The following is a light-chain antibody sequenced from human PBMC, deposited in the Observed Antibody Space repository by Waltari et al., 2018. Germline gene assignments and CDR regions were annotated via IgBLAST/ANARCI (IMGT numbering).Light chain of an antibody. CDR2: DVT. V-gene: IGLV2-14*03. J-gene: IGLJ1*01. CDR1: SSDGGNYNY. CDR3: SSFTGSTSPYV. Sequence: QSALTQPASVSGSPGQSVTISCTGTSSDGGNYNYVSWYQQLPGKAPKLIIFDVTKRPSGVSHRFSGCKSGNTASLTISGLQADDEAEYYCSSFTGSTSPYVFGTGTKVTVL.